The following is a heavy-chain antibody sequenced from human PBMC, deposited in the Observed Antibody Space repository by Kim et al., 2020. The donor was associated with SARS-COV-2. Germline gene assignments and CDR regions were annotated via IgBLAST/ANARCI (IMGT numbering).Heavy chain of an antibody. Sequence: SETLSLTCTVSGGSISSYYWSWIRQPPGKGLEWIGYIYYSGSTNYNPSLKSRVTISVDTSKNQFSLKLSSVTAADTAVYYCARSYSSSRRSYFQHWGQGTLVTVSS. CDR1: GGSISSYY. D-gene: IGHD6-13*01. J-gene: IGHJ1*01. CDR2: IYYSGST. CDR3: ARSYSSSRRSYFQH. V-gene: IGHV4-59*13.